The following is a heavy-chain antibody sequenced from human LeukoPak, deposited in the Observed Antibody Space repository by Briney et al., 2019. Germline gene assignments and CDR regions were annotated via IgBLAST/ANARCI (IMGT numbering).Heavy chain of an antibody. V-gene: IGHV4-34*01. J-gene: IGHJ4*02. Sequence: PSETLSLTCAVYGGSFSGYYWSWIRQPPGKGLEWTGEINHSGSTNYNPSLKSRVTISVDTSKNQFSLKLSSVTAADTAVYYCARGLRRLDYWGQGTLVTVSS. CDR3: ARGLRRLDY. CDR1: GGSFSGYY. CDR2: INHSGST. D-gene: IGHD4-17*01.